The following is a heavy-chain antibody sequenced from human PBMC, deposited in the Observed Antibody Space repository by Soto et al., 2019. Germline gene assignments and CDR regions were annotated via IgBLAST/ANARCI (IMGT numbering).Heavy chain of an antibody. Sequence: GASVEVCCKASGYTFASSYRKWVRQDHRQGLEWLGIINPSGGYTTYAQRFLGRVTMTSDTSTSTVHMELGSLTSEDTAVYYCARGGGIVVVTAPYGHWGQGTLVTVSS. V-gene: IGHV1-46*03. CDR1: GYTFASSY. J-gene: IGHJ4*02. CDR2: INPSGGYT. D-gene: IGHD2-21*02. CDR3: ARGGGIVVVTAPYGH.